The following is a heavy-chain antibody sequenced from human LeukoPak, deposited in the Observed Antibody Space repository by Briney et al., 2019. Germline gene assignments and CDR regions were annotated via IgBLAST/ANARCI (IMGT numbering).Heavy chain of an antibody. CDR3: ARVGGRSLDILTGYYRDYYYGMDV. V-gene: IGHV4-59*01. Sequence: SETLSLTCTVSGGSISSYYWSWIRPPPGKGLAWIGYIYYSGSTNYNPSLKSRVTITVDTSKNQFSLKLSSVAAADTAVYYCARVGGRSLDILTGYYRDYYYGMDVWGQGTTVTVSS. CDR2: IYYSGST. D-gene: IGHD3-9*01. CDR1: GGSISSYY. J-gene: IGHJ6*02.